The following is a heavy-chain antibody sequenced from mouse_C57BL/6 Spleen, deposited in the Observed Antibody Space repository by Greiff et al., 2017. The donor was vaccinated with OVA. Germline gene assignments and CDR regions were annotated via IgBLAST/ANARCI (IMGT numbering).Heavy chain of an antibody. CDR2: IYPGSGST. Sequence: QVQLQQPGAELVKPGASVKMSCKASGYTFTSSWITWVKQRPGQGLEWIGDIYPGSGSTNYNEKFKSKATLTVDKSSSTAYMQLSSLTSEDSAVYYCATRGPQTGPFDDWGQGTTLTVSS. CDR1: GYTFTSSW. CDR3: ATRGPQTGPFDD. D-gene: IGHD4-1*01. J-gene: IGHJ2*01. V-gene: IGHV1-55*01.